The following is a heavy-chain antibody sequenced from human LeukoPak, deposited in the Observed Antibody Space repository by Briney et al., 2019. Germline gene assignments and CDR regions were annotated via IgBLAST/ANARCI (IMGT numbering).Heavy chain of an antibody. V-gene: IGHV4-59*01. CDR2: IYYSGST. Sequence: SETLSLTCTVSGGSISSYYWSWIRQPPGKGLEWIGYIYYSGSTNYNPSLKRRVTISVDTSKNQFSLKLSSVTAADTAVYYCARVIAARRPWRFDSWGQGTLVTVSS. CDR1: GGSISSYY. D-gene: IGHD6-6*01. CDR3: ARVIAARRPWRFDS. J-gene: IGHJ5*01.